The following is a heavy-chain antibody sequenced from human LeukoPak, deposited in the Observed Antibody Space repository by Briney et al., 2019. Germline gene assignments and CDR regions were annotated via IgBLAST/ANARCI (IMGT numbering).Heavy chain of an antibody. D-gene: IGHD2-2*01. V-gene: IGHV3-33*08. CDR2: IWYDGSNK. CDR1: GFSFSSYG. Sequence: PGGSLRLSCAASGFSFSSYGMSWVRQAPGKGLEWVAVIWYDGSNKYYADSVKGRFTISRDNSKNTLYLQMNSLRAEDTAVYYCAREHCSSTSCYGAGWFDPWGQGTLVTVSS. CDR3: AREHCSSTSCYGAGWFDP. J-gene: IGHJ5*02.